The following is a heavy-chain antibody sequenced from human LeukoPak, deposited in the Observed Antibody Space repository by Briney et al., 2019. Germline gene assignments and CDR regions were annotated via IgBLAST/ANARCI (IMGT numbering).Heavy chain of an antibody. CDR3: AREWEHDS. V-gene: IGHV3-21*01. J-gene: IGHJ4*02. Sequence: GGSLRLSCTGSGFIFSRTTMNWVRQAPGKGLEWVSSISSTTTYINYADSVKGRFTVSRDNAKKSVFLQMDSLGVDDTAIYYCAREWEHDSWGQGSLVTISS. CDR2: ISSTTTYI. D-gene: IGHD1-26*01. CDR1: GFIFSRTT.